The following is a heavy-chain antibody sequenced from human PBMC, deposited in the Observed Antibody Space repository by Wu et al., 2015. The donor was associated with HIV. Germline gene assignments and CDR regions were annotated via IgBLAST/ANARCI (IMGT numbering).Heavy chain of an antibody. J-gene: IGHJ4*02. CDR2: INPNSAGT. CDR1: GYGFTDYH. Sequence: QVQLVQSGAEMKKPGASVKVSCKASGYGFTDYHMHWVRQAPGKGLEWMGWINPNSAGTNYAQEFQGRVTMTKDTSISTAYMELSRLKSDDTAVYYCAREFLERGYTSGWYSLWYWGQGTLVTVSS. V-gene: IGHV1-2*02. D-gene: IGHD6-19*01. CDR3: AREFLERGYTSGWYSLWY.